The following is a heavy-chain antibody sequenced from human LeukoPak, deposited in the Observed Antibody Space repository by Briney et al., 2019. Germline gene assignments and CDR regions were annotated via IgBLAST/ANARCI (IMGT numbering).Heavy chain of an antibody. CDR2: IYYSGST. CDR3: ARDTGATLNWFDP. CDR1: GGSVSSGSYY. D-gene: IGHD1-26*01. J-gene: IGHJ5*02. Sequence: SETLSLTCTVSGGSVSSGSYYWSWIRQPPGKGLEWIGYIYYSGSTNYNPSLKGRVTISVDTSKNQFSLKLSSVTAADTAVYYCARDTGATLNWFDPWGQGALVTVSS. V-gene: IGHV4-61*01.